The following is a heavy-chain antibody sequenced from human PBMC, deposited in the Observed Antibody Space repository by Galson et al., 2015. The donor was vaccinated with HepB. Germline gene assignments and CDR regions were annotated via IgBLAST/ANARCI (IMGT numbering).Heavy chain of an antibody. J-gene: IGHJ3*02. CDR1: GFTFSSYS. CDR2: ISSSSSYI. V-gene: IGHV3-21*01. Sequence: SLRLSCAASGFTFSSYSMNWVRQAPGKGLEWVSSISSSSSYIYYADSVKGRFTISRDNAKNSLYLQMNSLRAEDTAVYYCEVGATASDAFDIWGQGTMVTVSS. CDR3: EVGATASDAFDI. D-gene: IGHD1-26*01.